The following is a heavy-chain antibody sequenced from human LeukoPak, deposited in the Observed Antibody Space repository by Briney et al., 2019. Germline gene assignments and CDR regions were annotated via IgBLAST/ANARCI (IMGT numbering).Heavy chain of an antibody. CDR2: ITSNGGST. V-gene: IGHV3-64D*06. CDR1: GFTFSSFV. CDR3: VNQISGWVY. Sequence: GGSLRLPCSASGFTFSSFVMHWVRQAPGKGLEYVSRITSNGGSTYYADSVKGRFTISRDNSKNTLYLQMSSLRAEDTAVYYCVNQISGWVYWGQGTMVTVSS. D-gene: IGHD6-19*01. J-gene: IGHJ4*02.